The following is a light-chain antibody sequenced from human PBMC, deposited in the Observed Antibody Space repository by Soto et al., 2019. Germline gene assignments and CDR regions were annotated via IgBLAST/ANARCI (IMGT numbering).Light chain of an antibody. V-gene: IGKV3-15*01. Sequence: EIVVTQSPATLSVSPGERATLSCRTSQSVDSNLAWYQHKSGQAPSLLIYGAFTRATGVPARFSGSGSGTEFTLTISSLQSEDFAVYLCQQYKSWPPWTFGQGTKVDIK. CDR1: QSVDSN. CDR2: GAF. J-gene: IGKJ1*01. CDR3: QQYKSWPPWT.